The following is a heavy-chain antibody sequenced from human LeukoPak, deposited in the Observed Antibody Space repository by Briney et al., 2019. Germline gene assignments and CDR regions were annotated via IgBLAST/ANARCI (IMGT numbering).Heavy chain of an antibody. D-gene: IGHD2/OR15-2a*01. CDR2: ISQDGSNK. Sequence: GGSLRLSCAASGFTLSSYFMHWVRQVPGKGLEWVAIISQDGSNKYYADSMKGRFTISRDNSKNTLYLQMDSLRAEDTAVYYCAREATTLFFDYWGQGTLVTVSS. V-gene: IGHV3-30-3*01. J-gene: IGHJ4*02. CDR1: GFTLSSYF. CDR3: AREATTLFFDY.